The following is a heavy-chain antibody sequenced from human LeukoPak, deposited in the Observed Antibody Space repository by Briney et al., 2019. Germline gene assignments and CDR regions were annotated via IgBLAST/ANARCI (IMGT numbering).Heavy chain of an antibody. CDR1: GFTFSSYD. V-gene: IGHV3-13*01. CDR2: IGLAGDT. Sequence: GGSLRLSCAASGFTFSSYDMHWVRQATGKGLEWVSTIGLAGDTYYPGSVKGRFTISRENAKNPLYLQMNSLRAGDTAVYYCAREGAAGSFDYWGQGTLVTVSS. D-gene: IGHD6-13*01. J-gene: IGHJ4*02. CDR3: AREGAAGSFDY.